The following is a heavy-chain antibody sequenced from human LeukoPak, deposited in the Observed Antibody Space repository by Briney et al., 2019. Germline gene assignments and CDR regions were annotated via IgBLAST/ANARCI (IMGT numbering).Heavy chain of an antibody. CDR3: AKGATGLRIVGDE. CDR1: GFTFSNYA. D-gene: IGHD2-15*01. J-gene: IGHJ4*02. V-gene: IGHV3-23*01. Sequence: PGGSLRLSCAASGFTFSNYAMTWVRQAPGKGLEWVSTITGSGNDAYYADSVKGRFTISRDNSKNMLYLQMDSLRAEDTAVYYCAKGATGLRIVGDEWGQGTLVTVSS. CDR2: ITGSGNDA.